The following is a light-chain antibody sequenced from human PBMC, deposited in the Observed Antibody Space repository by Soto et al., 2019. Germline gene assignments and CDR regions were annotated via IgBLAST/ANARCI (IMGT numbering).Light chain of an antibody. CDR2: EVV. J-gene: IGLJ1*01. V-gene: IGLV2-8*01. CDR3: KSYAGSNTYV. Sequence: QSALTQPPSASGSPGQSVTISCTGSKSDIGIYDFVSWYQHHPGKAPRLSIYEVVQRPSGVPDRFSGSKSGTTASLTVSGLQAADEADYVCKSYAGSNTYVFGTGTKLTVL. CDR1: KSDIGIYDF.